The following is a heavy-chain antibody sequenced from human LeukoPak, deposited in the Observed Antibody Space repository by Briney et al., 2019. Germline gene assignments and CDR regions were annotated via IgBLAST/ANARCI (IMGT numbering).Heavy chain of an antibody. CDR1: GYSFTSYW. CDR3: ARRRINVDTAMADYFDY. V-gene: IGHV5-51*01. CDR2: IYPGDSDT. D-gene: IGHD5-18*01. J-gene: IGHJ4*02. Sequence: GESLKISCKGSGYSFTSYWIGWVRQMPGKGLEWMGIIYPGDSDTRYSPSFQGQVTISADKSISTAYLQWSSLKAPDTAMYYCARRRINVDTAMADYFDYWGQGTLVTVSS.